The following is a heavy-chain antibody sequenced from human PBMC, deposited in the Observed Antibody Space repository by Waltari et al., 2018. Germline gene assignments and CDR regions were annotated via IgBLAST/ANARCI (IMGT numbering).Heavy chain of an antibody. Sequence: QVQLQESGPGLVKPSETLSLTYPISDDSFNDYYWCWIRQPPGKGLEWLGYIHYSGSTDSSPSFKSRVTMSIDTSKNQFSLNLSSVSAADTAVYYCARDAATGYFDSWGQGTLVTVSS. D-gene: IGHD1-1*01. CDR1: DDSFNDYY. V-gene: IGHV4-59*01. CDR2: IHYSGST. J-gene: IGHJ4*02. CDR3: ARDAATGYFDS.